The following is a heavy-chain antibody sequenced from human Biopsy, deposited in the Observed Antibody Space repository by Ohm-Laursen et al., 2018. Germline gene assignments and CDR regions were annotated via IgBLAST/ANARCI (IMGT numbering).Heavy chain of an antibody. CDR1: GGTFTNYA. Sequence: SSVKVSCNASGGTFTNYAISWVRQAPGQGLEWMGRIIPILRTTTYAPKFQGRVTIVADKSTSTAYMELSSLRSDDTAIYYCATVRGLVWFGELIAWGQGTLVTVSS. CDR2: IIPILRTT. J-gene: IGHJ5*02. V-gene: IGHV1-69*04. D-gene: IGHD3-10*01. CDR3: ATVRGLVWFGELIA.